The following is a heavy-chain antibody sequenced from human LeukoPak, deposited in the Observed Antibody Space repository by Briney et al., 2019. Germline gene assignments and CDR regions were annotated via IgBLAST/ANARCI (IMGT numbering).Heavy chain of an antibody. Sequence: GASVKVSCKASGATFSSYAISWVRQAPGQGLEWLGGIIPIIGTANCAQKFQGRVTITADESTSTANMELSSLRSEDTAVYYCARAPPATQTEYFDYWGQGTRVTVSS. CDR1: GATFSSYA. V-gene: IGHV1-69*13. J-gene: IGHJ4*02. CDR3: ARAPPATQTEYFDY. CDR2: IIPIIGTA. D-gene: IGHD1-14*01.